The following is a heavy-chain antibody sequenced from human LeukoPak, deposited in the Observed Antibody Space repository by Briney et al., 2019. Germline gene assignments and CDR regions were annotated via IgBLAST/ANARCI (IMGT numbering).Heavy chain of an antibody. D-gene: IGHD3-16*02. V-gene: IGHV3-49*03. CDR2: IRSKAYGGTT. CDR1: GFTFGDYA. J-gene: IGHJ3*02. CDR3: TRVRYDYLWGSYRSFDI. Sequence: GGSLRLSCTASGFTFGDYAMSWYRQAPGMGLEWVGFIRSKAYGGTTEYAASVKGRFTISRDDSKSIAYMQMNSLKTEDTAVYYCTRVRYDYLWGSYRSFDIWGQGTMVTVSS.